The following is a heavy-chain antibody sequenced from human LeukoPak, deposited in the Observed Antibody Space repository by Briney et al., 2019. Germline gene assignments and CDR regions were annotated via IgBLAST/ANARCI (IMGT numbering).Heavy chain of an antibody. CDR2: ISYDGSNK. CDR1: GFTFSSYG. D-gene: IGHD4-17*01. CDR3: AKEGREDGDYPYGMDV. Sequence: PGRSLRLSCAASGFTFSSYGMHWVRQAPGKGLEWEAVISYDGSNKYYADSVKGRFTISRDNSKNTLYLQMNSLRAEDTAVYYGAKEGREDGDYPYGMDVWGQGTTVTVSS. V-gene: IGHV3-30*18. J-gene: IGHJ6*02.